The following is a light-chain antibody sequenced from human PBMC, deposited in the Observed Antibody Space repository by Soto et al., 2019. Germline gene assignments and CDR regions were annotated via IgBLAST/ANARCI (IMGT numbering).Light chain of an antibody. CDR3: QAWDSSTVV. J-gene: IGLJ2*01. CDR1: KLGNKY. Sequence: SYELTQPPSVSVSPGQTASITCSGDKLGNKYACWYHQKPGQSPVLVIYQDSKRPSGIPERFSGSNSGNTATLTISGTQAMDEADYYCQAWDSSTVVFGGGTKVTV. CDR2: QDS. V-gene: IGLV3-1*01.